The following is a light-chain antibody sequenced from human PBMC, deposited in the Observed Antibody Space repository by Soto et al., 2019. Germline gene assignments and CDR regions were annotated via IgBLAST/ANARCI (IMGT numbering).Light chain of an antibody. CDR3: QHLNTCPRT. CDR1: QGISSS. V-gene: IGKV1-9*01. J-gene: IGKJ2*01. Sequence: DIQLTQSPSFLSASVGDRVTITCRASQGISSSLAWYQQPPGKAPKLLIYGASTLQRGVSSRFSGSGSGTEFTLTISSLQPEDLSTYYCQHLNTCPRTFVQGTKLEVK. CDR2: GAS.